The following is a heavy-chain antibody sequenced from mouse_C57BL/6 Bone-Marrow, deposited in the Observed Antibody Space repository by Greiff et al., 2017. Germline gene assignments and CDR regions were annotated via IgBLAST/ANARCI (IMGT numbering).Heavy chain of an antibody. D-gene: IGHD1-1*01. Sequence: QVQLKQPGAELVKPGASVKLSCKASGYTFTSYWMHWVKQRPGQGLEWIGMIHPNSGSTNYNEKFKGKATLTVDKSSSTAYMQLSSLTSEDSAVYYCAREDYGSSWFAYWGQGTLVTVSA. V-gene: IGHV1-64*01. J-gene: IGHJ3*01. CDR3: AREDYGSSWFAY. CDR1: GYTFTSYW. CDR2: IHPNSGST.